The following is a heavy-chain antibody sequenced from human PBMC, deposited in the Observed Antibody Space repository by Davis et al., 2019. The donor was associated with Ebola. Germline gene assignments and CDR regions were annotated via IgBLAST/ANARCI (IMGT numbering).Heavy chain of an antibody. D-gene: IGHD6-13*01. CDR2: IRSKANSYAT. V-gene: IGHV3-73*01. Sequence: ESPKIPFAASWFPFCGPAMHWVRQASGQGLEWVGRIRSKANSYATAYAASVKGRFTISRDDSKNTAYLQMNSLKTEDTAVYYCSAAAASVDYWGQGTLVTVSS. CDR1: WFPFCGPA. J-gene: IGHJ4*02. CDR3: SAAAASVDY.